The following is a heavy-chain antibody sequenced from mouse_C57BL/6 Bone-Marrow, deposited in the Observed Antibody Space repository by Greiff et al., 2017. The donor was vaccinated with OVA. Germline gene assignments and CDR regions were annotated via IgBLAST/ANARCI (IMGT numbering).Heavy chain of an antibody. CDR2: IRNKANGYTT. J-gene: IGHJ3*01. CDR3: ARYEDGPAWFAY. D-gene: IGHD2-3*01. CDR1: GFTFTDYY. Sequence: EVQVVESGGGLVQPGGSLSLSCAASGFTFTDYYMSWVRQPPGKALEWLGFIRNKANGYTTEYSASVKGRFTISRDNSQSILYLQMNALGAEDSATYYGARYEDGPAWFAYWGQGTLVTVSA. V-gene: IGHV7-3*01.